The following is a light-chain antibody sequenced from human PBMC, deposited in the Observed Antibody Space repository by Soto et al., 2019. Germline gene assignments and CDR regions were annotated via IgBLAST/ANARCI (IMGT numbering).Light chain of an antibody. CDR3: QQRSNWPPKIT. Sequence: EIVLAQSPATLSLSPGEIATLSCRASQSVSIYLAWYQQKPGQAPRLLIYDASNRATGIPARFSGSGSGTDFTLNISSLEPEDFAVYYCQQRSNWPPKITCGQGTRLEIK. V-gene: IGKV3-11*01. J-gene: IGKJ5*01. CDR2: DAS. CDR1: QSVSIY.